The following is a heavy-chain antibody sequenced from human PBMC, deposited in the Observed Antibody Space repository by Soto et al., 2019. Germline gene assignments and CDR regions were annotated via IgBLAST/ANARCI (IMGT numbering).Heavy chain of an antibody. D-gene: IGHD2-2*01. J-gene: IGHJ6*02. Sequence: QVQLVEFGGGLVQPGRSLRLSCAASRFTFSNYAMHWVRQAPGKGLQWVALISCDGSTKYYADSVKGRFTISRDNSKNAPYLQMNSLRLEDTAVYYCARSPGYCSTTRCYGRDYAMDVWGQGTTVTVSS. CDR2: ISCDGSTK. CDR3: ARSPGYCSTTRCYGRDYAMDV. V-gene: IGHV3-30-3*01. CDR1: RFTFSNYA.